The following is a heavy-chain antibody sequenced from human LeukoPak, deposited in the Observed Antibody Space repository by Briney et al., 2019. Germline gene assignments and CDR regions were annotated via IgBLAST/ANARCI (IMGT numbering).Heavy chain of an antibody. J-gene: IGHJ4*02. Sequence: GGSLRLSCAASGFTFDDYAMHWVRQAPGKGLEWVSGISWNSGNIGYADSVKGRFTISRDNAKNSLYLQMNSLRAEDAALYYCAKGGYCSGSSCYSDYWGQGTLVTVSS. CDR3: AKGGYCSGSSCYSDY. CDR1: GFTFDDYA. D-gene: IGHD2-15*01. V-gene: IGHV3-9*01. CDR2: ISWNSGNI.